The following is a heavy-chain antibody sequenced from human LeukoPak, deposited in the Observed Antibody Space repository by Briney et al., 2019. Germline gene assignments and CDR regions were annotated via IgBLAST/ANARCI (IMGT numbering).Heavy chain of an antibody. CDR1: GFTFTSYS. Sequence: GGSLRLSCAASGFTFTSYSMNWVRQAPGKGLEWVSTISGGGGSTYYADSVKGRFAISRDNSKNTLYLQVNSLRAEDTAVYYCAKGGKWDVTPFDYWGQGTLATVSS. D-gene: IGHD1-26*01. CDR2: ISGGGGST. V-gene: IGHV3-23*01. J-gene: IGHJ4*02. CDR3: AKGGKWDVTPFDY.